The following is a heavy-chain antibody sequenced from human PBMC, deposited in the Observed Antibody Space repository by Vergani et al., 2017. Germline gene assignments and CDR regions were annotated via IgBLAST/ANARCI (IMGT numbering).Heavy chain of an antibody. CDR1: GGSFSGYY. CDR3: ARGRKWELLGWPFDY. CDR2: IKHSGST. J-gene: IGHJ4*02. Sequence: QVQLQQWGAGLLKPSETLSLTCAVYGGSFSGYYWRWIRQPPGKGLEWIGEIKHSGSTNYNPSLKSRVTISVDTSKNQFSLKLSSVTAADTAVYYCARGRKWELLGWPFDYWGQGTLVTVSS. D-gene: IGHD1-26*01. V-gene: IGHV4-34*01.